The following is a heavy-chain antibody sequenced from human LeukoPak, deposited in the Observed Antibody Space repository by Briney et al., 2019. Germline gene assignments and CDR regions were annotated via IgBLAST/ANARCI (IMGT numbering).Heavy chain of an antibody. J-gene: IGHJ6*03. Sequence: ASVKVSCKASGYAFTRHYMHWVRQAPGQGLEWMGLINPSGSSTIYAQKFQGRVTMTRDMSTSTDYMELSSLRSEDTAVYYCARPIDDPGYFDWLSPRSHYYYMDVWGKGTTVTVSS. CDR3: ARPIDDPGYFDWLSPRSHYYYMDV. D-gene: IGHD3-9*01. CDR1: GYAFTRHY. CDR2: INPSGSST. V-gene: IGHV1-46*01.